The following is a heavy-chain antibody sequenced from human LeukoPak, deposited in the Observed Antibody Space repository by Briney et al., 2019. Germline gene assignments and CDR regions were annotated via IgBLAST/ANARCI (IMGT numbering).Heavy chain of an antibody. V-gene: IGHV3-23*01. J-gene: IGHJ3*02. Sequence: GGSLRLSCAASRVTFSNYAMSWVRQAPGMGLEWVAGISGSGSGTYYADSVKGRFTISRDNAKNSLYLQMNSLRAEDTAVYYCARDPIETDAFDIWGQGTMVTVSS. CDR1: RVTFSNYA. CDR3: ARDPIETDAFDI. CDR2: ISGSGSGT.